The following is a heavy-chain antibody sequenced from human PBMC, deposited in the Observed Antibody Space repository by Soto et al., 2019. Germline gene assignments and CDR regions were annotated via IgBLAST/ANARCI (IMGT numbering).Heavy chain of an antibody. J-gene: IGHJ4*02. CDR1: TGSISTYD. CDR2: IYYTGSP. Sequence: SETLSLTCTVSTGSISTYDWSWVRQPPGRSLEWIGHIYYTGSPTYNPSLKSRVTISENTSKKTVSLTLISVTAEDTAFYYCARSRSTMQPFDYWGRGTLVTV. V-gene: IGHV4-59*01. CDR3: ARSRSTMQPFDY. D-gene: IGHD5-12*01.